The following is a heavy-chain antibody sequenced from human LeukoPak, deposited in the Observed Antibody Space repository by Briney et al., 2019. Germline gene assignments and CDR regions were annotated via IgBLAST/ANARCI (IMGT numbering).Heavy chain of an antibody. Sequence: PSETLSLTCAVSGGSTSSSNWWSWVRQPPGKGLEWIGEIYHSGSTNYNPSLKSRVTISVDKSKNQFSLKLSSVTAADTAVYYCARDLGRIGSGSYYFNYWGQGTLVTVSS. D-gene: IGHD3-10*01. J-gene: IGHJ4*02. V-gene: IGHV4-4*02. CDR1: GGSTSSSNW. CDR2: IYHSGST. CDR3: ARDLGRIGSGSYYFNY.